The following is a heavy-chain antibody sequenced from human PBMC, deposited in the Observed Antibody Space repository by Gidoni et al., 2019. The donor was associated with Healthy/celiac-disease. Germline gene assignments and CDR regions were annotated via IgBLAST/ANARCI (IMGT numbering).Heavy chain of an antibody. CDR3: ARGPPAEGVDHGWFDP. D-gene: IGHD2-15*01. CDR2: INHSGST. V-gene: IGHV4-34*01. J-gene: IGHJ5*02. Sequence: QVQLQQWGAGLLKPSETLSLTCAVYGGSFSGYYWSWIRQPPGKGLEWIGEINHSGSTNYNPSLKSRVTMSVDTSKNQFSLKLSSVTAADTAVYYCARGPPAEGVDHGWFDPWGQGTLVTVSS. CDR1: GGSFSGYY.